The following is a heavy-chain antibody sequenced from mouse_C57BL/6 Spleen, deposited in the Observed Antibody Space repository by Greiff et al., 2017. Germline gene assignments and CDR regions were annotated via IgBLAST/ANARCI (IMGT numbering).Heavy chain of an antibody. D-gene: IGHD1-1*01. CDR2: ISSGGDYI. Sequence: EVHLVESGEGLVKPGGSLKLSCAASGFTFSSYAMSWVRQTPEKRLEWVAYISSGGDYIYYADTVKGRFTISRDNARNTLYLQMSSLKSEDTAMYYCTRDRSDYGYAMDYWGQGTSVTVSS. V-gene: IGHV5-9-1*02. J-gene: IGHJ4*01. CDR1: GFTFSSYA. CDR3: TRDRSDYGYAMDY.